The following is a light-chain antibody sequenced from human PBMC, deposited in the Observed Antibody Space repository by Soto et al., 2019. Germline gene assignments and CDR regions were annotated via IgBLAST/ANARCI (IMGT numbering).Light chain of an antibody. CDR2: DAF. CDR3: QQFKTYSFT. J-gene: IGKJ4*01. CDR1: QSINNW. V-gene: IGKV1-5*01. Sequence: DIQMTQSPSTLSASVGDRVTITCRASQSINNWLAWYQQKPGKAPKLLIFDAFNLESGVPFRFSGSGFGTEFTLTISSLQPDDSATYYCQQFKTYSFTFGGGTKVEI.